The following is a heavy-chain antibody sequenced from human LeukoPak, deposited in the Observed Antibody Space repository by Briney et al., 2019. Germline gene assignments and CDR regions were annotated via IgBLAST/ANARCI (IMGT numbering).Heavy chain of an antibody. CDR1: GYTLTDYY. D-gene: IGHD1-26*01. Sequence: ASVKVSCKASGYTLTDYYMHWVRQAPGQGLEWMGWINPNSGDTNYAQKVQGRVTMTRDTSISTAYMELSRLTSDDTAIYYCARDWRGSYFPDFWGQGTLVTVSS. CDR3: ARDWRGSYFPDF. CDR2: INPNSGDT. J-gene: IGHJ4*02. V-gene: IGHV1-2*02.